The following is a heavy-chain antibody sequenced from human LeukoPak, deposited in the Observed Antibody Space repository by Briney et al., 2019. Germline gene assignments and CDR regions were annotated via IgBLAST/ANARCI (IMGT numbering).Heavy chain of an antibody. D-gene: IGHD5-18*01. V-gene: IGHV3-48*03. CDR2: ISTRGGTI. CDR1: GFFFSNYE. Sequence: GGSLTLSWVVSGFFFSNYEINWVRQPPGKGREWNSYISTRGGTIYYSNSVEGRFTISRAKAKKQLSPQMKNLRAEDKAFYYCVRDGYSYGYAFDSWGQGTLVAVSP. CDR3: VRDGYSYGYAFDS. J-gene: IGHJ4*02.